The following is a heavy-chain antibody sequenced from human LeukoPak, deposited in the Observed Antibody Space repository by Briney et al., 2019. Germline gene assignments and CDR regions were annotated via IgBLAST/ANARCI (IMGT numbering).Heavy chain of an antibody. J-gene: IGHJ4*02. CDR2: IYTSGST. V-gene: IGHV4-4*09. D-gene: IGHD2-21*02. CDR1: GGSISSYY. Sequence: SETLSLTCTVSGGSISSYYWSWIRQPPGKGLEWIGYIYTSGSTNYNPSLKSRVTISVDTSKNQFSLKLSSVTAADTAVYYCARAYCGGDCYSGMLGYWGQGTLVTVSS. CDR3: ARAYCGGDCYSGMLGY.